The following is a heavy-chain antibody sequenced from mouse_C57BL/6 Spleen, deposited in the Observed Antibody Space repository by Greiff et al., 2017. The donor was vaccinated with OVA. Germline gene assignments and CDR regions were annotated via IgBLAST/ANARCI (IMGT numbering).Heavy chain of an antibody. J-gene: IGHJ3*01. CDR2: ISDGGRYT. V-gene: IGHV5-4*03. CDR1: GFTFSSYA. D-gene: IGHD1-1*01. Sequence: EVKLKESGGGLVKPGGSLKLSCAASGFTFSSYAMSWVRQTPEKRLEWVATISDGGRYTYYPDNVKGRFTISRDNAKNNLYLQMSRLKSEDTAMYYCARARDYGSSYWFAYWGQGTLVTVSA. CDR3: ARARDYGSSYWFAY.